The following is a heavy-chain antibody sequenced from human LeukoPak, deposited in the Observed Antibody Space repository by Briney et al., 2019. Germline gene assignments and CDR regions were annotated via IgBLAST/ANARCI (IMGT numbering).Heavy chain of an antibody. J-gene: IGHJ4*02. Sequence: ASVKVSCKASGYTFTRSGVSWVRQAPGQGLEWVGWIGSYNGNTNYAQRLQDRITVTTDTSTSTAYMELSSLRSDDTAMYYCARAGAEVTSHFDSWGQGTLVTVSS. CDR3: ARAGAEVTSHFDS. V-gene: IGHV1-18*01. CDR1: GYTFTRSG. CDR2: IGSYNGNT. D-gene: IGHD2-21*02.